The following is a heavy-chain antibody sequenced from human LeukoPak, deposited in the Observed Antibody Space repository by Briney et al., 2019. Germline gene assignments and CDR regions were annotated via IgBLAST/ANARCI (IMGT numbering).Heavy chain of an antibody. V-gene: IGHV4-30-2*01. CDR3: ARTERQLVHGATDY. Sequence: SETLSLTCTVSGGSISSGGYYWSWIRQPPGKGLEWIGYIYHSGSTYYNPSLKSRVTISVDRSKNQFSLKLSSVTAADTAVYYRARTERQLVHGATDYWGQGTLVTVSS. D-gene: IGHD6-13*01. CDR1: GGSISSGGYY. J-gene: IGHJ4*02. CDR2: IYHSGST.